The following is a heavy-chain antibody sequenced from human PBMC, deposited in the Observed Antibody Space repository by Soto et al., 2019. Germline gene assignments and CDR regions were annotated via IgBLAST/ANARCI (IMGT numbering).Heavy chain of an antibody. Sequence: SETLSRTCTVSGCSITSYFWSWVRQPPGKGLEWIAYIYYTGTTNYDPSLKSRVTISINTSKSQFSLKLNSVTAADTAMYYCASTTGTTSTYFDYWGQGALVTVSS. J-gene: IGHJ4*02. CDR2: IYYTGTT. D-gene: IGHD1-1*01. CDR1: GCSITSYF. V-gene: IGHV4-59*08. CDR3: ASTTGTTSTYFDY.